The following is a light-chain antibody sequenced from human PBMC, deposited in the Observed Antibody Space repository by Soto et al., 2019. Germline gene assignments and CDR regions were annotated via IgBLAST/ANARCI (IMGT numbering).Light chain of an antibody. CDR3: QQYTNWPPIT. CDR2: GAS. Sequence: VLPQSEETLASSPGERAPLSCRAIQSVGSSSLGWYQQKPGQAPRLLIYGASTRATGIPARFSGSGSGTEFTLTISSLQSEDFAVYYCQQYTNWPPITFGQGTRLEIK. CDR1: QSVGSS. J-gene: IGKJ5*01. V-gene: IGKV3-15*01.